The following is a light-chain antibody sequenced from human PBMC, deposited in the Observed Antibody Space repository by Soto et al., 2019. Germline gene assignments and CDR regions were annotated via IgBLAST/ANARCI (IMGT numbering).Light chain of an antibody. CDR2: AAS. CDR3: QQLNSYPLT. Sequence: DIQITQSPSSLSASVGDRVTITCRASQGISSYLAWYQQTQGKAPKLLIYAASTLQSGVPSRFRGSGSGTEFTLPLSRLQPEDFETYYCQQLNSYPLTFGGGTKVDIK. CDR1: QGISSY. V-gene: IGKV1-9*01. J-gene: IGKJ4*01.